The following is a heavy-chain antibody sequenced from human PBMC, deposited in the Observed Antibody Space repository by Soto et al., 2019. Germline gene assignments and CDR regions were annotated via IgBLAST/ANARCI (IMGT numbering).Heavy chain of an antibody. CDR1: GIGVRNNY. CDR3: VRPLPSGRNYGMDV. J-gene: IGHJ6*02. Sequence: SLILSCTAYGIGVRNNYMSWVRQSPGMGLEWVSVIYNDGTTYYADSVKGRFTLSRDTSKNTLSLQMDSLRAEETAVYYCVRPLPSGRNYGMDVWGQGTTVTVTS. D-gene: IGHD3-10*01. CDR2: IYNDGTT. V-gene: IGHV3-53*01.